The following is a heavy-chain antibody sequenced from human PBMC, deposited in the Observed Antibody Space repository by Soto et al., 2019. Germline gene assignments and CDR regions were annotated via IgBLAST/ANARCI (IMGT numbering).Heavy chain of an antibody. CDR1: GYTFTSYG. J-gene: IGHJ6*02. Sequence: QVQLVQSGAEVKKPGASVKVSCKASGYTFTSYGISWVRQAPGQGLEWMGWISAYNGNTNYAQKLQGRVTMTTDTSTSTAYMELRSLRSDDTAVYYCARVSLPDGYYDFWSGYYAGSYYYYGMDVWGQGTTVTVSS. CDR3: ARVSLPDGYYDFWSGYYAGSYYYYGMDV. CDR2: ISAYNGNT. V-gene: IGHV1-18*01. D-gene: IGHD3-3*01.